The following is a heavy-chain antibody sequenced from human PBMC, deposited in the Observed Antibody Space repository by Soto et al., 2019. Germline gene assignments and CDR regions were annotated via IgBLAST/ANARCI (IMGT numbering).Heavy chain of an antibody. CDR2: IIPILGIA. CDR1: GGTFSSYT. V-gene: IGHV1-69*02. D-gene: IGHD5-12*01. Sequence: ASVKVSCKASGGTFSSYTISWVRQAPGQGLEWMGRIIPILGIANYAQKFQGRVTITADKSTSTAYMELSSLRSEDTAVYYCARASKFGGYDSSFFYWGQGTLVTVSS. CDR3: ARASKFGGYDSSFFY. J-gene: IGHJ4*02.